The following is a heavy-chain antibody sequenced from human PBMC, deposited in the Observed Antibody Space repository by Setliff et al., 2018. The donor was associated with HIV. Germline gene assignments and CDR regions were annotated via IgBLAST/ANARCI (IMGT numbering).Heavy chain of an antibody. CDR1: WFSLTTSGVG. D-gene: IGHD2-2*02. V-gene: IGHV2-5*02. Sequence: SGPTLVNPTQTLTLTCTFSWFSLTTSGVGVGWIRQSPGKALDWLGLIYWDDDKRYSPSLKSRLTITRDTSKNQVILTMTNVDPADTATYYCAHYVLYPYDAFDLWGQGTMVTVS. CDR3: AHYVLYPYDAFDL. J-gene: IGHJ3*01. CDR2: IYWDDDK.